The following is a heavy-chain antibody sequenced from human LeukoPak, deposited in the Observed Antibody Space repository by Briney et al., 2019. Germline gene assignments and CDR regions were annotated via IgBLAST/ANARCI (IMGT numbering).Heavy chain of an antibody. J-gene: IGHJ4*02. CDR2: IYDRNT. CDR3: ARGNWSYGY. CDR1: GSSISGYY. Sequence: SETLSLTCTVSGSSISGYYWSWIRQAPGEGLEWIGYIYDRNTSYNPSLKSRVTISIDTSTSSFSLKLTSVTAADTAVYYCARGNWSYGYWGQGTLVTVSS. V-gene: IGHV4-59*01. D-gene: IGHD1-7*01.